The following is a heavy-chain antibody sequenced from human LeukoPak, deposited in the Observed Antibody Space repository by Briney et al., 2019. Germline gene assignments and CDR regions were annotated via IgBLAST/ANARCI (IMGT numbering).Heavy chain of an antibody. J-gene: IGHJ4*02. CDR1: GGSFSGYY. CDR3: AKEDWWELLSIDY. V-gene: IGHV3-23*01. Sequence: ETLSLTCAVYGGSFSGYYWSWVRQAPGKGLEWVSAISGSGGSTYYADSVKGRFTISRDNSKNTLYLQMNSLRAEDTAVYYCAKEDWWELLSIDYWGQGTLVTVSS. CDR2: ISGSGGST. D-gene: IGHD1-26*01.